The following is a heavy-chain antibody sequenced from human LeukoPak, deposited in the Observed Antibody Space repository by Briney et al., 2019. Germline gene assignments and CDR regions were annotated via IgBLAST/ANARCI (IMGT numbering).Heavy chain of an antibody. V-gene: IGHV3-23*01. CDR1: GFTFSSYA. J-gene: IGHJ4*02. Sequence: GGSLRLSCAASGFTFSSYAMSWVRQAPGKGLEWVSAISGSGGSTYYADSVKGRFTISRDNSKNTLYLQMNSLRAEDAAVYYCAKFSKSVGAIGGYFDYWGQGTLVTVSS. CDR3: AKFSKSVGAIGGYFDY. CDR2: ISGSGGST. D-gene: IGHD1-26*01.